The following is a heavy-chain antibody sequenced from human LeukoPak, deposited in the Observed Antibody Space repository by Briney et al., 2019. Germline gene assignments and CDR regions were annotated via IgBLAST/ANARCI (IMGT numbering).Heavy chain of an antibody. CDR2: ISAYNGNT. CDR3: ARDEHYDSSGYSDAFDI. V-gene: IGHV1-18*01. D-gene: IGHD3-22*01. CDR1: GYTFTSYG. Sequence: ASVKVSCKASGYTFTSYGISWVRQAPGQGLEWMGWISAYNGNTNYAQKIQGRVTMTTDTSTSTAYMELRSLRSDDTAVYYCARDEHYDSSGYSDAFDIWGQGTMVIVSS. J-gene: IGHJ3*02.